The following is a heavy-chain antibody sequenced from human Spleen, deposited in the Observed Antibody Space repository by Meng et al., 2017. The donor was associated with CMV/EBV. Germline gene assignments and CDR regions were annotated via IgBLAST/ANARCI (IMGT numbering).Heavy chain of an antibody. CDR1: GYSFTNYW. V-gene: IGHV5-51*01. CDR2: IYPGDSDT. Sequence: GESLKISCKGSGYSFTNYWIGWVRQMPGKGLEWMGIIYPGDSDTRYSPSFQGQVTISADKSISSAYLQWSSLKASDTAIYYCARKERDGYNTYQYWGQGTLVTVSS. J-gene: IGHJ4*02. D-gene: IGHD5-24*01. CDR3: ARKERDGYNTYQY.